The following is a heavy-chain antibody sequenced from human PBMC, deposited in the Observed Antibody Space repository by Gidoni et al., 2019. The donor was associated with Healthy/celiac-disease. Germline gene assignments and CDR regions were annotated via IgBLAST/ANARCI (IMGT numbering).Heavy chain of an antibody. CDR3: AREATYCSGGSCFYFDY. CDR1: GFTFSSYS. D-gene: IGHD2-15*01. J-gene: IGHJ4*02. CDR2: ISGSSSYI. Sequence: EVQLVEDGGGVVEPGGPLRLSCTAYGFTFSSYSMNWVRQAPGKGLEWVSSISGSSSYIYYAESVKGRFTISRDNAKNSLYLQMNSLRAEDTAVYYCAREATYCSGGSCFYFDYWGQGTLVTVSS. V-gene: IGHV3-21*01.